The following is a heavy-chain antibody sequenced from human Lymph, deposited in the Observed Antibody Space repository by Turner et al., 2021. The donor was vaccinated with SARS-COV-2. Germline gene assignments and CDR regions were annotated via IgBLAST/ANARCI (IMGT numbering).Heavy chain of an antibody. V-gene: IGHV3-30*18. CDR2: ISYDGSNK. CDR3: AKVRSIFGVVIGGMDV. J-gene: IGHJ6*02. CDR1: GFTFSSYA. Sequence: QEQLVESGGGVVELGRSLRPPCDAWGFTFSSYAMHWVRQAPGKGLEWVTVISYDGSNKYYADSVKGRFTISRDNSKNTLYLQMNSLRAEDTAVYYCAKVRSIFGVVIGGMDVWGQGTTVTVSS. D-gene: IGHD3-3*01.